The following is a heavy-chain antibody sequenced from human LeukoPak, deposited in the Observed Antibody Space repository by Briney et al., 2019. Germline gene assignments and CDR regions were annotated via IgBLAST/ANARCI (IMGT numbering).Heavy chain of an antibody. CDR1: GFTVSNNY. V-gene: IGHV3-53*01. CDR2: IYSGGST. CDR3: ARDRHSSGWYHGFDP. J-gene: IGHJ5*02. Sequence: GGSLRLSCAASGFTVSNNYISWVRQAPGKGLEWLSVIYSGGSTYYADSVKGRFTISRDNSKNTLYLQMNSLRAEDTAVYYCARDRHSSGWYHGFDPWGQGTLVTVSS. D-gene: IGHD6-19*01.